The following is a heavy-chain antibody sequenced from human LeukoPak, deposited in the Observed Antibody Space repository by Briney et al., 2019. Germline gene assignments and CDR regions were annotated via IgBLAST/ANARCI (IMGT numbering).Heavy chain of an antibody. CDR1: GFSFNSYA. CDR2: INTSETDT. J-gene: IGHJ4*02. V-gene: IGHV3-23*01. Sequence: GGSLTLSSAASGFSFNSYAMSWVRQSPGKGLEWVSDINTSETDTVYADSVVGRFTISRDNSKNTLYLQLSGLRDEDTALYYCTKKEPGPQPFDYWGQETLVTVSS. CDR3: TKKEPGPQPFDY.